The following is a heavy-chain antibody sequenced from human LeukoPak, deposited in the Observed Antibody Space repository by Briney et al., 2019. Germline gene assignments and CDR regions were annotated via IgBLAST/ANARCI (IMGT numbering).Heavy chain of an antibody. V-gene: IGHV3-30-3*01. D-gene: IGHD2-2*01. Sequence: AGGSLRLSCAASGFTFNSYAMHWVRQAPGKGLEWVAVISYDGSNKYYADSVKGRFTISRYKSKNTLYLQMNGLRAEDTAVYYCARMPDAFDIWGQGTMVTVSS. CDR2: ISYDGSNK. J-gene: IGHJ3*02. CDR1: GFTFNSYA. CDR3: ARMPDAFDI.